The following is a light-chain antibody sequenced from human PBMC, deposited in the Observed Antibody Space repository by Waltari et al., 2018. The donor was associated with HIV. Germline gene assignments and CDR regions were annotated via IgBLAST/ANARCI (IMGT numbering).Light chain of an antibody. CDR1: SSDVGGYNF. CDR2: EVR. Sequence: QSALTQPASVSGSPGQSLTISCTGTSSDVGGYNFVSWFQHHPGKAPKVMIYEVRNRPSGVSNRLSGSKSGNTAALTISGLQAEDEADYYCSSYTSSSTLVFGGGTKLTVL. J-gene: IGLJ2*01. V-gene: IGLV2-14*01. CDR3: SSYTSSSTLV.